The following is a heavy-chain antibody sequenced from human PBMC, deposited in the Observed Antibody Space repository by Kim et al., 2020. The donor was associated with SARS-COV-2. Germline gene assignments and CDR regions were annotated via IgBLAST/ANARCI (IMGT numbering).Heavy chain of an antibody. CDR2: IDPSDSYT. D-gene: IGHD2-15*01. CDR1: GYTFTSYW. V-gene: IGHV5-10-1*01. Sequence: GESLKISCKGSGYTFTSYWISWVRQMPGKGLEWMGRIDPSDSYTNYSPSFQGHVTISSDKSISTAYLQWGSLKASDTAIYFCARLAAGSGIDCWGQGTLVTVSS. J-gene: IGHJ4*02. CDR3: ARLAAGSGIDC.